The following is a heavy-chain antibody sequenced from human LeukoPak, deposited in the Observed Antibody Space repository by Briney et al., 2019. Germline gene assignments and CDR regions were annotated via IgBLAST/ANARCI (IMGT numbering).Heavy chain of an antibody. V-gene: IGHV3-48*01. J-gene: IGHJ3*02. CDR3: AKAKWEPHDAFDI. D-gene: IGHD1-26*01. Sequence: PGGSLRLSCAASGFTFSSYSMNWVRQAPGKGLEWVSYISSSSSTIYYADSVKGRFTISRDNAKNSLYLQMNSLRAEDTAVYYCAKAKWEPHDAFDIWGQGTMVTVSS. CDR2: ISSSSSTI. CDR1: GFTFSSYS.